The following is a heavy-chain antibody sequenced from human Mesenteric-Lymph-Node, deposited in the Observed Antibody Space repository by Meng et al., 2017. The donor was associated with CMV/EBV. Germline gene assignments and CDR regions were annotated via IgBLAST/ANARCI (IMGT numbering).Heavy chain of an antibody. CDR1: GYSFNDYY. V-gene: IGHV1-2*02. J-gene: IGHJ4*02. D-gene: IGHD4-11*01. Sequence: SGYSFNDYYMHWVRQAPGQGLESMGWVNTKSGGTNYAQKFHGRLTMTRDTSISTAYMELSSLRSDDTAVYYCASGGPTVSGLAVDHWGQGTLVTVSS. CDR2: VNTKSGGT. CDR3: ASGGPTVSGLAVDH.